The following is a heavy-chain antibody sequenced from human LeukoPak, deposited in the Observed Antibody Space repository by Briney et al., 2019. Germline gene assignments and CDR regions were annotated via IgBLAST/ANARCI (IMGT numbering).Heavy chain of an antibody. J-gene: IGHJ5*02. CDR2: IKQDGSEK. D-gene: IGHD2-15*01. Sequence: RPGGSLRLSCAASGFTFSSYWRSWVRQAPGKGLEWVANIKQDGSEKYYVDSVKGRFTISRDNAKNSLYLQMNCLRAEDTAVYYCARGVVAARNWFDPWGQGTLVTVSS. CDR3: ARGVVAARNWFDP. CDR1: GFTFSSYW. V-gene: IGHV3-7*01.